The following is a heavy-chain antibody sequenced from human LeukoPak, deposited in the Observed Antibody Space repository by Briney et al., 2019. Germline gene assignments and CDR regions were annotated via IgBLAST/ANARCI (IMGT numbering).Heavy chain of an antibody. V-gene: IGHV4-59*01. J-gene: IGHJ4*02. CDR3: ARFAPDYYDSSGSYWGPFDY. CDR2: VYYRGST. D-gene: IGHD3-22*01. CDR1: GDSISSYY. Sequence: SETLSLTCTVSGDSISSYYWSWVRQPPGKGLEWIGYVYYRGSTKYNPSLKSRVTISVDTSKNQISLKLSSVTAADAAVYYCARFAPDYYDSSGSYWGPFDYWGQGTLVTVSS.